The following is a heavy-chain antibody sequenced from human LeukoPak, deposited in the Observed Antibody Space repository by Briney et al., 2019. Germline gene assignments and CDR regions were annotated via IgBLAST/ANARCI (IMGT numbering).Heavy chain of an antibody. CDR1: EFTFSTYW. J-gene: IGHJ1*01. V-gene: IGHV3-74*01. CDR2: IKSDGDT. CDR3: ARAPSEIGGYYPEYFRH. D-gene: IGHD3-22*01. Sequence: TGGSLRLSCAASEFTFSTYWMHWVRQAPGKGLVWVSRIKSDGDTNYADSVKGRFTISRDNAKKTVSLQMNSLRPEDTGVYYCARAPSEIGGYYPEYFRHWGQGTLVTVSS.